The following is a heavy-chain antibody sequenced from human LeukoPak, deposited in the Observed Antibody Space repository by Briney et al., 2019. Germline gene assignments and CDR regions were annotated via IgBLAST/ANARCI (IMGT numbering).Heavy chain of an antibody. J-gene: IGHJ4*02. Sequence: TGESLSLSCAVSGFTVSSNYMSWVRQAPGKGLEWVSVIYSGGSTYYADSVKGRFTISRDNSKNTLYLQMNSLGAEDTAVYYCARDRVLRFGSVAFDYWGQGTLVTVSS. CDR1: GFTVSSNY. V-gene: IGHV3-53*01. D-gene: IGHD5-12*01. CDR2: IYSGGST. CDR3: ARDRVLRFGSVAFDY.